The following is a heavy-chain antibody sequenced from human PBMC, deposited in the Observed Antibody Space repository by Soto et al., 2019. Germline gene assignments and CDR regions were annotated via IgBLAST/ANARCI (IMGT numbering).Heavy chain of an antibody. D-gene: IGHD6-19*01. CDR3: ARGYSSGSEFDY. CDR2: IIPIFGTA. Sequence: SVKVSCKASGGTFSSYAISWVRQAPGQGLEWMGGIIPIFGTANYAQKFQGRVTITADESTSTAYMELSSLRSEDTAVYYCARGYSSGSEFDYWGQGTLVTVSS. CDR1: GGTFSSYA. V-gene: IGHV1-69*13. J-gene: IGHJ4*02.